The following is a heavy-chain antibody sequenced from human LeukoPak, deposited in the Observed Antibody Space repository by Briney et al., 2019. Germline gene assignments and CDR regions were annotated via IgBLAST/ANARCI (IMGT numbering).Heavy chain of an antibody. J-gene: IGHJ6*03. CDR3: ARETPNYDILTGRRYYYMDV. D-gene: IGHD3-9*01. CDR2: INPSGGST. Sequence: GASVKVSCKASGYTFTNYYMHWVRQAPGQGLEWMGIINPSGGSTSYAQKFQGRVTMTRDTSTSTVYMELSSLRSDDTAVYYCARETPNYDILTGRRYYYMDVWGKGTTVTVSS. CDR1: GYTFTNYY. V-gene: IGHV1-46*01.